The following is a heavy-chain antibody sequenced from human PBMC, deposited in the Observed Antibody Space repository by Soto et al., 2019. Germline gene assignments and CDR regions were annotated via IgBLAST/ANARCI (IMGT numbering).Heavy chain of an antibody. CDR3: AKEPPRGSYADY. J-gene: IGHJ4*02. V-gene: IGHV3-23*01. CDR2: VSGSGDRI. D-gene: IGHD1-26*01. Sequence: EVQLLESGGGLVQPGGSLRLSCAASGFTFSSYAMSWVRQAPGKGLEWVSAVSGSGDRIYYADSVKGRFTISRDNSKNTLYLQMNSLRVEDTAVYYCAKEPPRGSYADYWGQGTLVTVSS. CDR1: GFTFSSYA.